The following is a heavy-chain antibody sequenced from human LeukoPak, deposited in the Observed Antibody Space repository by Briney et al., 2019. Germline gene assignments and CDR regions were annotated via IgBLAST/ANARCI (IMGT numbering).Heavy chain of an antibody. Sequence: PGGSLRLSRAASGFTFSSYSMNWVREAPGKGLEWGSYISSSSSTIYYADSVKGRFTISRDNAKNSLYLQMNSLRAEDTAVYYCARDREYSSSWYDYWGQGTLVTVSS. D-gene: IGHD6-13*01. CDR3: ARDREYSSSWYDY. V-gene: IGHV3-48*01. J-gene: IGHJ4*02. CDR1: GFTFSSYS. CDR2: ISSSSSTI.